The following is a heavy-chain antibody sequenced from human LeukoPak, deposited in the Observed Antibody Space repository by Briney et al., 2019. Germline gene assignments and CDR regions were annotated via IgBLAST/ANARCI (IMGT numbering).Heavy chain of an antibody. CDR3: ARERCSGGSCLPLFDY. CDR1: GHTFTGYY. D-gene: IGHD2-15*01. Sequence: GASVKVSCKASGHTFTGYYMHWVRQAPGHGLEWMGWINPNSGGVNYAQNFQGRVTMTRDTSISTAYMELSRLRSDDTAVYYCARERCSGGSCLPLFDYWGQGTLVTVSS. CDR2: INPNSGGV. V-gene: IGHV1-2*02. J-gene: IGHJ4*02.